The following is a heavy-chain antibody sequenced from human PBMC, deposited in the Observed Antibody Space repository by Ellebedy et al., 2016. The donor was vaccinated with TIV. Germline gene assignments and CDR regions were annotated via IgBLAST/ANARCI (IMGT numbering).Heavy chain of an antibody. CDR2: MNPNRGNT. J-gene: IGHJ6*02. D-gene: IGHD3-10*01. CDR3: ARDSRFGELFVYYYGMDV. Sequence: AASVKVSCKASGYTFTSYDINWVRQATGQGLEWMGWMNPNRGNTGYAQKFQGRVTMTRNTSISTAYMELSSLRSEDTAVYYCARDSRFGELFVYYYGMDVWGQGTTVTVSS. V-gene: IGHV1-8*01. CDR1: GYTFTSYD.